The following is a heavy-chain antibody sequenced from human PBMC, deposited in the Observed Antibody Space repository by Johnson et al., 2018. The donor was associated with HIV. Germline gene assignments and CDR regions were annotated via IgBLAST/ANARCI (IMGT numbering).Heavy chain of an antibody. CDR2: ITGNGGST. J-gene: IGHJ3*02. Sequence: MQLVESGGGLVQPGGSLRLSCAASGFTFSNHHMTWVRQAPGKGLEYVSGITGNGGSTYYANSVKGRFTISRDNSKNTLYLQMGSLRAEDTAVYYCAKDPYSGSPIDIWGQGTMVTVSS. CDR1: GFTFSNHH. D-gene: IGHD1-26*01. V-gene: IGHV3-64*01. CDR3: AKDPYSGSPIDI.